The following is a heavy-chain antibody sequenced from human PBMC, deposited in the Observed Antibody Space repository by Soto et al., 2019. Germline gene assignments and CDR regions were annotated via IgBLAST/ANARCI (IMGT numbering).Heavy chain of an antibody. CDR2: ISYDGSNK. J-gene: IGHJ6*02. CDR3: AKALGYRGYALSRDYGMDV. Sequence: QVQLVESGGGVVQPGRSLRLSCAASGFTFSSYGMHWVRQAPGKGLEWVAVISYDGSNKYYADSVKGRFTISRDNSNNTLYLQITSLRAEDTAVYYCAKALGYRGYALSRDYGMDVWGQGTTVTVSS. CDR1: GFTFSSYG. V-gene: IGHV3-30*18. D-gene: IGHD5-12*01.